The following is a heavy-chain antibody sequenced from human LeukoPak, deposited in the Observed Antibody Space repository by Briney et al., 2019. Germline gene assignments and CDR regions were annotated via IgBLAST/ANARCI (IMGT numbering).Heavy chain of an antibody. CDR2: IYPGDSNT. CDR1: GYSFTNYW. D-gene: IGHD3-10*01. CDR3: ARQPGAGWFDP. V-gene: IGHV5-51*01. J-gene: IGHJ5*02. Sequence: GESLKISCQGFGYSFTNYWIGWVRQMPGKGLEWVGIIYPGDSNTRYSPSFEGQVTISADKSISTAYLQWGSLKASDTAMYYCARQPGAGWFDPWGQGTLVTVSS.